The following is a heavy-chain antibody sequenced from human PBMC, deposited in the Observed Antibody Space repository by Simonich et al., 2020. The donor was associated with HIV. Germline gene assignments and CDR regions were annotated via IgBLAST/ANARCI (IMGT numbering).Heavy chain of an antibody. CDR3: ATTSRVSNNWYRGY. CDR1: GGSFSGYY. J-gene: IGHJ4*02. Sequence: QVRLQQWGAGLLKPSETLSLTCAVYGGSFSGYYWSWIRQPPGKGLEWIGEINHSRSTNYNLSLKSRVTISVDTSKNQFSLRLSSVTAADTAVYCCATTSRVSNNWYRGYWGQGTLVTVSS. D-gene: IGHD1-20*01. CDR2: INHSRST. V-gene: IGHV4-34*01.